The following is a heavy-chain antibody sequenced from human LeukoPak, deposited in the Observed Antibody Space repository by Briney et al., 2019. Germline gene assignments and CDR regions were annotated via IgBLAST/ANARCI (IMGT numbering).Heavy chain of an antibody. Sequence: KPSGTLSLTCAVSGGSISSPNWWNWVRQPSGKGLEWIGEIYHSGNTHYNPSLKSRLTISVDKSKNHFSLRLSSVTAADTAIYYCAAMTTVTMYSYFFDSWGQGTLLTVSS. CDR2: IYHSGNT. D-gene: IGHD4-17*01. J-gene: IGHJ4*02. CDR1: GGSISSPNW. V-gene: IGHV4-4*02. CDR3: AAMTTVTMYSYFFDS.